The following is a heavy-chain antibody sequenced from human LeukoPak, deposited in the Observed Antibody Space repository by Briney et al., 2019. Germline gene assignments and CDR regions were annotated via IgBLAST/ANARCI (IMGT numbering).Heavy chain of an antibody. CDR2: ISAYNGNT. Sequence: ASLKVSCKASGYTFTCYYMHWARQAPGQGLEWMGWISAYNGNTNYAQKLQGRVTMTTDTSTSTAYMELRSLRSDDTAVYYCARDGGGSYSSRFDPWGQGTLVTVSS. J-gene: IGHJ5*02. CDR1: GYTFTCYY. V-gene: IGHV1-18*04. D-gene: IGHD1-26*01. CDR3: ARDGGGSYSSRFDP.